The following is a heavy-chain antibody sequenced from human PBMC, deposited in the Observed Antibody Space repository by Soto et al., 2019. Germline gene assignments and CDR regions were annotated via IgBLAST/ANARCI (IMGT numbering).Heavy chain of an antibody. CDR1: GGTFSSYA. CDR2: IIPIFGTA. Sequence: GASVKVSCKASGGTFSSYAISWVRQAPGQGLEWMGGIIPIFGTANYAQKFQGRVTITADESTSTAYMELSSLRSEDTAVYYCARDCRYCTNGVCFNAEYFQHWGQGTLVTVSS. D-gene: IGHD2-8*01. J-gene: IGHJ1*01. V-gene: IGHV1-69*13. CDR3: ARDCRYCTNGVCFNAEYFQH.